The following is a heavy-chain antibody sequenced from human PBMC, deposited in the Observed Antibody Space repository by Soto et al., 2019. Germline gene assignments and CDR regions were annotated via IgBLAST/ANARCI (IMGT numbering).Heavy chain of an antibody. J-gene: IGHJ4*02. CDR2: IYYSGTT. D-gene: IGHD5-18*01. CDR3: ARRYGYSFDY. V-gene: IGHV4-59*08. Sequence: QVQLQESGPGLMKPSETLSLTCTVSGGSISSYYWSWIRQPPGKGLEWIGYIYYSGTTNYNPSLKSRVTISVDTSKNQLPLKLSSVTAAATAVYYCARRYGYSFDYWGQGTLVTVSS. CDR1: GGSISSYY.